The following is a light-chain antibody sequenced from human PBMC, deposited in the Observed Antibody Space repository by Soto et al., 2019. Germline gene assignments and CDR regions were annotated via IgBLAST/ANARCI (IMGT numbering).Light chain of an antibody. CDR2: DVT. CDR3: SSFTSTFTLV. Sequence: QSVLTQPASVSGSPGQSITISCTGTSSDVGAYDYVSWYQQHPGKAPKLLIYDVTTRPSGVSNRFSGSKSGNTASLTISGLETDEEAEYYCSSFTSTFTLVFGTGTKVTVL. V-gene: IGLV2-14*03. CDR1: SSDVGAYDY. J-gene: IGLJ1*01.